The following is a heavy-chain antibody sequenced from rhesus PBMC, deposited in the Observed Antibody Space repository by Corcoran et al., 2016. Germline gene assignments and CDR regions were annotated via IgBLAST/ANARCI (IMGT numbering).Heavy chain of an antibody. V-gene: IGHV3-183*02. D-gene: IGHD4-29*01. CDR1: GFTFCFYS. J-gene: IGHJ4*01. CDR3: SRDDYRSS. Sequence: DEQLVESGGGLVQPGGSLRLDCEASGFTFCFYSLHWVCQAPGKGLEWVSTISNIGTTVDYADSVKGRFTGSRDNDKNSLSLQMNSLRAEDTAVYYCSRDDYRSSWGQGVLITVSS. CDR2: ISNIGTTV.